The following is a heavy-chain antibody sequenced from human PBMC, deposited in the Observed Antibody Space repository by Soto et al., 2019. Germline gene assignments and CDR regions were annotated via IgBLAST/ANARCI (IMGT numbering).Heavy chain of an antibody. Sequence: EVQLVESGGGLVQPGGSLRLSCAASGFTFSGDWMHWVRQGAGKGLVWVSRINMDGSSTNYADSAKGRFTISRDNAKNTLYLQMNSLRVDDTAVYFCARGPRGLYHHDYWGQGALVTVSS. CDR2: INMDGSST. J-gene: IGHJ4*02. CDR1: GFTFSGDW. D-gene: IGHD2-2*01. CDR3: ARGPRGLYHHDY. V-gene: IGHV3-74*01.